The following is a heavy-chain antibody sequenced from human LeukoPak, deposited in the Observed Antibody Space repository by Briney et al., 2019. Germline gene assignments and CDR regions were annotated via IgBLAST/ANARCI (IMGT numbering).Heavy chain of an antibody. CDR1: GGSITSHY. D-gene: IGHD4-17*01. J-gene: IGHJ2*01. CDR3: ARNDYGDYDWYFDL. CDR2: IYYSGST. V-gene: IGHV4-59*08. Sequence: PSETLSLTCTVSGGSITSHYWSWIRQPPGKGLEWIGYIYYSGSTNYNPSLKSRVTISVDTSKNQLSLKLSSVTAADTAVYYCARNDYGDYDWYFDLWGRGTLVTVSS.